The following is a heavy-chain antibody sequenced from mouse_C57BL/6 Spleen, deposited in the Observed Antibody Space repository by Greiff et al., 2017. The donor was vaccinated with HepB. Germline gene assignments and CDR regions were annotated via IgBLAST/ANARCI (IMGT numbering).Heavy chain of an antibody. CDR3: ARNGAYYSTLYAMDY. CDR1: GFSLTSYG. V-gene: IGHV2-2*01. J-gene: IGHJ4*01. D-gene: IGHD2-5*01. CDR2: IWSGGST. Sequence: VKLMESGPGLVQPSQSLSITCTVSGFSLTSYGVHWVRQSPGKGLEWLGVIWSGGSTDYNAAFISRLSISKDNSKSHVFFKMNSLQADDTSIYYCARNGAYYSTLYAMDYWGQGTSVTVSS.